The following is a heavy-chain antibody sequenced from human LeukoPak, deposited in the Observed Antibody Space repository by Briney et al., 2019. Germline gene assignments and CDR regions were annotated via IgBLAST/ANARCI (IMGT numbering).Heavy chain of an antibody. V-gene: IGHV4-34*01. CDR2: INHSGST. CDR3: ARRKNYYDSSGYRSYWYFDL. D-gene: IGHD3-22*01. J-gene: IGHJ2*01. Sequence: SETLSLTCAVYGGSFSGYYWSWIRQPPGKGLEWIGEINHSGSTNYNPSPKSRVTISVDTSKNQFSLKLSSVTAADTAVYYCARRKNYYDSSGYRSYWYFDLWGRGTLVTVSS. CDR1: GGSFSGYY.